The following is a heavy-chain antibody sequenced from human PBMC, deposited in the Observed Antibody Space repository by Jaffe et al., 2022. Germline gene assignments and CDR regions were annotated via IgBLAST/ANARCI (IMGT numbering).Heavy chain of an antibody. D-gene: IGHD3-3*01. CDR2: ISGSGGST. CDR1: GFTFSSYA. Sequence: EVQLLESGGGLVQPGGSLRLSCAASGFTFSSYAMSWVRQAPGKGLEWVSAISGSGGSTYYADSVKGRFTISRDNSKNTLYLQMNSLRAEDTAVYYCAKDPIFGIRFLEWLKGWFDPWGQGTLVTVSS. CDR3: AKDPIFGIRFLEWLKGWFDP. J-gene: IGHJ5*02. V-gene: IGHV3-23*01.